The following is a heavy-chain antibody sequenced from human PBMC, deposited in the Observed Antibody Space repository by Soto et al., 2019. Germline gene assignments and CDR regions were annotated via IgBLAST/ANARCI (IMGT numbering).Heavy chain of an antibody. CDR2: IWYDGSNK. CDR1: GFTFSSYG. Sequence: QVQLVESGGGVVQPGRSLRLSCAASGFTFSSYGMHWVRQAQGKGLEWVAVIWYDGSNKDYADSVKGRFTISRDNSKNTLYLQMNSLRAEDTAVYYGARRGPNDAFDIWGQGTMVTVSS. J-gene: IGHJ3*02. V-gene: IGHV3-33*01. CDR3: ARRGPNDAFDI.